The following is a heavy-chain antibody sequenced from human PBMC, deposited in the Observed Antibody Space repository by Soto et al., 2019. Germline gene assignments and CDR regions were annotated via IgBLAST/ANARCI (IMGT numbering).Heavy chain of an antibody. J-gene: IGHJ5*02. CDR3: ARNVVTAIAPFDP. CDR2: INHSGST. V-gene: IGHV4-34*01. CDR1: GGSFSGYY. D-gene: IGHD2-21*02. Sequence: SETLSLTCAVYGGSFSGYYWSWIRQPPGKGLEWIGEINHSGSTNYNPSLKSRVNISVDTSKNQFSLKLSSVTAADTAVYYCARNVVTAIAPFDPWGQGTLVTVSS.